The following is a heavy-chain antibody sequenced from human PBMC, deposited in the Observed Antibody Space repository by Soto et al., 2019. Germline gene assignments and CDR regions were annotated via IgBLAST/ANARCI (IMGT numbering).Heavy chain of an antibody. CDR3: AIVGVQVSGPIGDFDY. V-gene: IGHV4-38-2*01. CDR1: AYSISSGCY. CDR2: LRHDGNI. Sequence: SETLSCTCGVSAYSISSGCYSRWTLQPPGKGLEWIGRLRHDGNIYYNPSLKRRVTISVDTSKSQFCLYLRSVTGADTAVYYCAIVGVQVSGPIGDFDYWGQGTLVTVSS. J-gene: IGHJ4*02. D-gene: IGHD2-15*01.